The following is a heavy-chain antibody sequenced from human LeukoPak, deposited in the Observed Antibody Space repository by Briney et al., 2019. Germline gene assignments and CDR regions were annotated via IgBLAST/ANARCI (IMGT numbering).Heavy chain of an antibody. J-gene: IGHJ4*02. V-gene: IGHV1-18*01. Sequence: ASVKVSCKASGYTFTTYGISWVRQAPGQGLEWMGWISTYNGNTNYAQKLQGRVTMTTDTSTSTAYMELRSLRSDDTAVYYCARAGDGYNRYDYWGQGTLVTVSS. D-gene: IGHD5-24*01. CDR3: ARAGDGYNRYDY. CDR2: ISTYNGNT. CDR1: GYTFTTYG.